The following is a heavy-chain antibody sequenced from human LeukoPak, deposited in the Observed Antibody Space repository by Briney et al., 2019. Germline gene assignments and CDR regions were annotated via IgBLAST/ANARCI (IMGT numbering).Heavy chain of an antibody. D-gene: IGHD6-6*01. CDR3: TRDPDGSSRLDY. V-gene: IGHV3-49*04. J-gene: IGHJ4*02. CDR1: GFTFGDYA. Sequence: GGSLRLSCTASGFTFGDYAMSWVRQAPGKGLERVGFIRSKAYGGTTEYAASVKGRFTISRDDSKSIAYLQMNSLKTEDTAVYYCTRDPDGSSRLDYWGQGTLVTVSS. CDR2: IRSKAYGGTT.